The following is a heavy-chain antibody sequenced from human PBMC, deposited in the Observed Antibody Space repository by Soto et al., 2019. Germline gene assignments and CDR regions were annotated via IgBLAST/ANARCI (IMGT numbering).Heavy chain of an antibody. CDR1: GYTFTSYY. CDR2: INPSGGSA. Sequence: ASVKVSCKASGYTFTSYYMHWVRQAPGQGLEWMGIINPSGGSASYAQKFQGRVTMTRDTSTSTVYMELSSLRSEDTAVYYCARDTASPLEYAEHYYYYYHGMDVWGQGTTVTVYS. J-gene: IGHJ6*02. V-gene: IGHV1-46*01. CDR3: ARDTASPLEYAEHYYYYYHGMDV. D-gene: IGHD2-8*01.